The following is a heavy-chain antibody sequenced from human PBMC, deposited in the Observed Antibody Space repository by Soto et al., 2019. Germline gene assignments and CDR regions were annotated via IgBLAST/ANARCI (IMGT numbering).Heavy chain of an antibody. V-gene: IGHV3-48*02. CDR1: KFTFSNYI. D-gene: IGHD3-10*01. CDR3: ERGGFGEQPYYYYGMDV. Sequence: GGSLRLSCAASKFTFSNYIMNWVRHAPGKGLEGVSYISSSGSTIYYADSVKGRFTISRDNAENSLYLQLNSLRDEATDVYYCERGGFGEQPYYYYGMDVWGQGTTVTVSS. J-gene: IGHJ6*02. CDR2: ISSSGSTI.